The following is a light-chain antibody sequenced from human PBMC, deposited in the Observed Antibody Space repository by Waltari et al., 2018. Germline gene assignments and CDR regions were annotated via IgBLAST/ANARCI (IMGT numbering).Light chain of an antibody. CDR2: KAS. CDR1: HSVLYSPNQKNY. V-gene: IGKV4-1*01. CDR3: QQYSSNPWT. J-gene: IGKJ1*01. Sequence: DIVMTQSPASLAVSLGERDTIKCKQRHSVLYSPNQKNYLAWYQQKPGMAPKLLIYKASSLESGVPSRFSGSGSGTEFTLTISSLQPDDLATYFCQQYSSNPWTFGQGTKVEIK.